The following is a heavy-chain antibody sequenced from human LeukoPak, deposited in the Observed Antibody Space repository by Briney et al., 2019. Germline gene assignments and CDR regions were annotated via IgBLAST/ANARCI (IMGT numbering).Heavy chain of an antibody. V-gene: IGHV3-23*01. D-gene: IGHD3-10*01. CDR1: GFTFSSYA. CDR2: ISGSGGST. CDR3: AKGTMVRGVYFDY. Sequence: GGSLRLSCAAYGFTFSSYAISWVRQAPGRGLEWVSAISGSGGSTYYADSVKGRFTISRDNSKNTLYLQMNSLRAEDTAVYYCAKGTMVRGVYFDYWGQGTLVTVSS. J-gene: IGHJ4*02.